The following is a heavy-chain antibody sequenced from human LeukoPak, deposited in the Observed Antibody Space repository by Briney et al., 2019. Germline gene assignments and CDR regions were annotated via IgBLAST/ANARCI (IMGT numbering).Heavy chain of an antibody. V-gene: IGHV3-11*05. Sequence: GGSLRLSCAASGFTLSDYYMSWIRQAPGKGLEWVSYISSGSSFTNYADSVKDRFTISRDNTKNTLYLQMNSLRAEDTAVYYCAKDRVVITPAEYFQHWGQGTLVTVSS. D-gene: IGHD3-22*01. J-gene: IGHJ1*01. CDR2: ISSGSSFT. CDR3: AKDRVVITPAEYFQH. CDR1: GFTLSDYY.